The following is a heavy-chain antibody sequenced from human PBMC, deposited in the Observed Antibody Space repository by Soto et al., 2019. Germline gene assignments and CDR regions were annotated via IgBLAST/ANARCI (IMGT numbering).Heavy chain of an antibody. D-gene: IGHD6-19*01. CDR1: GFTVSSNY. Sequence: PGGSLRLSCAASGFTVSSNYMSWVRQAPGKGLEWVSVIYSGGSTYYADSVKGRFTISRDNSKNTLYLQMNSLRAEDTAVYYCARDSRQSIAVAGTDYYYYGMDVWGQGTTVTVSS. V-gene: IGHV3-53*01. J-gene: IGHJ6*02. CDR2: IYSGGST. CDR3: ARDSRQSIAVAGTDYYYYGMDV.